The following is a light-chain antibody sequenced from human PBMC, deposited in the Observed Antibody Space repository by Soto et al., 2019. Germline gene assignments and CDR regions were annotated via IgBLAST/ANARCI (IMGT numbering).Light chain of an antibody. CDR3: SSTYV. V-gene: IGLV2-14*01. Sequence: QAVLTQPASVSGSPGQSITISCTGTSSDVGGYNYVSWYQQHPGKAPKLMIYEVSNRPSGVSNRFSGSKSGNTASLTISGLQAEDEADYTSSSTYVFGTGTKVTVL. J-gene: IGLJ1*01. CDR1: SSDVGGYNY. CDR2: EVS.